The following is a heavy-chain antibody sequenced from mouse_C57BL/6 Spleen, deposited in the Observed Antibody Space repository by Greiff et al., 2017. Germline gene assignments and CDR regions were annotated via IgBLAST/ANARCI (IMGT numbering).Heavy chain of an antibody. CDR2: IYPGDGDT. CDR1: GYAFSSYW. CDR3: ARSGDYYGSSYEGNY. Sequence: VKLVESGAELVKPGASVKISCKASGYAFSSYWMNWVKQRPGKGLEWIGQIYPGDGDTNYNGKFKGKATLTADKSSSTAYMQLSSLTSEDSAVYFCARSGDYYGSSYEGNYWGQGTTLTVSS. V-gene: IGHV1-80*01. J-gene: IGHJ2*01. D-gene: IGHD1-1*01.